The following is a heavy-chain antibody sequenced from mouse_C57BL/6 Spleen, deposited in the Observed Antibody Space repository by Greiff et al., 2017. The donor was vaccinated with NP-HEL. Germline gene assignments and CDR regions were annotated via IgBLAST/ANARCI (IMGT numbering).Heavy chain of an antibody. CDR3: AGSRALYGSCLYWYFDV. CDR2: IYPSDSET. V-gene: IGHV1-61*01. D-gene: IGHD2-1*01. J-gene: IGHJ1*03. CDR1: GYTFTSYW. Sequence: QVQLQQPGAELVRPGSSVKLSCKASGYTFTSYWMDWVKQRPGQGLEWIGNIYPSDSETHYNQKFKDKATLTVDTSSSTAYMQLSSLTSEDSAVDYCAGSRALYGSCLYWYFDVWGTGTTVTVSS.